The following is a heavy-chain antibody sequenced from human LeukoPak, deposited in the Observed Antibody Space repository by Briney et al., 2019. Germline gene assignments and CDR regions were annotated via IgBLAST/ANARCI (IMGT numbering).Heavy chain of an antibody. D-gene: IGHD3-22*01. CDR1: GGSISSYY. Sequence: PSETLSLTCTVSGGSISSYYWSWIRQPAGKGLEWIGRIYSSGSTNYNPSLKSRVTMSVDTFKNQFSLKLSSVTAADTAVYYCARDPHYYDSSGYSHKYWYFDLWGRGTLVTVSS. CDR3: ARDPHYYDSSGYSHKYWYFDL. J-gene: IGHJ2*01. CDR2: IYSSGST. V-gene: IGHV4-4*07.